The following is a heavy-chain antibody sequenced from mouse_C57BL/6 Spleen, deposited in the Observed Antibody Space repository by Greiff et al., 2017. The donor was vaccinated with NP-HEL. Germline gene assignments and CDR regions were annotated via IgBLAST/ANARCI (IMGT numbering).Heavy chain of an antibody. V-gene: IGHV1-81*01. CDR1: GYTFTSYG. CDR2: IYPRSGNT. Sequence: QVHVKQSGAELARPGASVKLSCKASGYTFTSYGISWVKQRTGQGLEWIGEIYPRSGNTYYNEKFKGKATLTADKSSSTAYMELRSLTSEYSAVDFCERRDYGSSSYDVWGTGTTVTVSS. D-gene: IGHD1-1*01. CDR3: ERRDYGSSSYDV. J-gene: IGHJ1*03.